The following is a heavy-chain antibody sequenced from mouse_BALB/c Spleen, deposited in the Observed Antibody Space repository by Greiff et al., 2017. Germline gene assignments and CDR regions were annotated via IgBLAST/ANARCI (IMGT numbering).Heavy chain of an antibody. Sequence: VQLQQTGPELVKPGASVKISCKASGYSFTDYIMLWVKQSHGKSLEWIGNINPYYGSTSYNLKFKGKATLTVDKSSSTAYMQLNSLTSEDSAVYYCARRDGRGAMDYWGQGTSVTVSS. CDR3: ARRDGRGAMDY. CDR2: INPYYGST. V-gene: IGHV1-39*01. D-gene: IGHD1-1*02. CDR1: GYSFTDYI. J-gene: IGHJ4*01.